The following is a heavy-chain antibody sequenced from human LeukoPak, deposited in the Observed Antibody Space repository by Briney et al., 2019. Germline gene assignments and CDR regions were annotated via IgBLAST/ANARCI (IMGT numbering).Heavy chain of an antibody. J-gene: IGHJ5*02. CDR3: ARSSGYGNRFDP. CDR1: GGSISSYY. CDR2: IYYSGST. Sequence: SETLSLTCTVSGGSISSYYWSWIRQPPGKGLEWIGYIYYSGSTNYNPSLRSRVTISADTSKNQFSLKLRSVTAADTAVYYRARSSGYGNRFDPWGQGTLVTVSS. D-gene: IGHD5-12*01. V-gene: IGHV4-59*01.